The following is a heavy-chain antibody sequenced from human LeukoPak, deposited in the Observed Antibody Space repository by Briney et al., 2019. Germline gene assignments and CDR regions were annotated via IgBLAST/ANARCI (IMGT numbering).Heavy chain of an antibody. CDR2: FSGDSINI. V-gene: IGHV3-48*02. Sequence: GGSLRLSCAASGFTFSNAWMNWVRQAPGKGLEWISYFSGDSINIWYADSVKGRFTISRDNAKNSVFLQMNSLRDEDSAVYYCARDSNWAFDYWGQGTLVTVSS. J-gene: IGHJ4*02. CDR1: GFTFSNAW. CDR3: ARDSNWAFDY. D-gene: IGHD7-27*01.